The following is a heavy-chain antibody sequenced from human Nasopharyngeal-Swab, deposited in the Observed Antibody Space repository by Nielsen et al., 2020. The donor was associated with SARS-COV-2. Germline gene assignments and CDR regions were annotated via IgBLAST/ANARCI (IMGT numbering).Heavy chain of an antibody. J-gene: IGHJ6*02. CDR1: GGTFSSYA. CDR2: IIPIFGTA. V-gene: IGHV1-69*13. Sequence: SVKVSCKASGGTFSSYAISWVRQAPGQGLEWMGGIIPIFGTANYAQKFQGRVTITADESTSRAYMELSSLRSEDTAVYYCARGSRSSGWGRGAYYYYGMDVWSQGTTVTVSS. D-gene: IGHD6-19*01. CDR3: ARGSRSSGWGRGAYYYYGMDV.